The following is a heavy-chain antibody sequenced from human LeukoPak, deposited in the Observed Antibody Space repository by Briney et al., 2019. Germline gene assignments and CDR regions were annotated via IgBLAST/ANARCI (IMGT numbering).Heavy chain of an antibody. CDR2: ISPYNGNT. V-gene: IGHV1-18*01. CDR3: ARAYCGGDCHQGPDY. CDR1: GYTFNTYG. Sequence: ASVKVPCKPSGYTFNTYGITWVRQAPGQGLEWMGWISPYNGNTSYAQTFQARVTMTTDTSTSTAYMELRSLRSDDTAVYFCARAYCGGDCHQGPDYWGQGTLVIVSS. D-gene: IGHD2-21*02. J-gene: IGHJ4*02.